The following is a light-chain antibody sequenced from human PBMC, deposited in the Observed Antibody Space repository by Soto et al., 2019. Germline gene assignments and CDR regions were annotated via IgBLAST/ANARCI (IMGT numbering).Light chain of an antibody. CDR1: GSDIGGYNF. CDR3: SSYAGTNNRYV. J-gene: IGLJ1*01. CDR2: EAN. Sequence: QSALTQPPSASGSPGQSVTISCTGTGSDIGGYNFVSWYQQRPGKVPKLIIYEANKRPSGVPDRFAGSKSGNTASLTVSGLQADDDADYYCSSYAGTNNRYVFGTGTKVTVL. V-gene: IGLV2-8*01.